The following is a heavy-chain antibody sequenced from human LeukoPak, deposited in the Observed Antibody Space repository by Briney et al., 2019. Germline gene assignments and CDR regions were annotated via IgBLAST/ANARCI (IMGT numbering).Heavy chain of an antibody. CDR1: GFTFSTYS. J-gene: IGHJ4*02. D-gene: IGHD4-17*01. Sequence: GGSLRLSCAASGFTFSTYSMNWVCQAPGKGLEWVSSISSSSTYIYYADSVKGRFTISRDNAKNSLYLQMNSLRAEDTAVYYCGTWTTVASYFDYSGQGTLVTVSS. CDR3: GTWTTVASYFDY. V-gene: IGHV3-21*06. CDR2: ISSSSTYI.